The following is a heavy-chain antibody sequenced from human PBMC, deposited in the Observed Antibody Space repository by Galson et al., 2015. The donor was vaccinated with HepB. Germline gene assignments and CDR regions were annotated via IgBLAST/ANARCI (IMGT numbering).Heavy chain of an antibody. CDR2: TYYRSKWYN. CDR1: GDSVPSNSAA. D-gene: IGHD3-10*01. J-gene: IGHJ4*02. V-gene: IGHV6-1*01. Sequence: CAISGDSVPSNSAAWNWFRQSPSRGLEWLGRTYYRSKWYNDYAVSVKSRITINPDTSKNQFSLQLNSVTPEDTAVYYCARQRYGVRGDRRYYFDYWGQGTLVTVSS. CDR3: ARQRYGVRGDRRYYFDY.